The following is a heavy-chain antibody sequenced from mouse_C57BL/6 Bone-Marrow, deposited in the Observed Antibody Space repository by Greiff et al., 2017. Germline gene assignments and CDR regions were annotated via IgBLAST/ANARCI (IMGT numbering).Heavy chain of an antibody. CDR3: ARESSSYALSGFAY. CDR2: INPSNGGT. D-gene: IGHD1-1*01. Sequence: QVQLQQPGTELVKPGASVKLSCKASGYTFTSYWMHWVKQRPGKGLEWIGNINPSNGGTTYNEKFKSKATLTVDKSSSTAYMQLSSLTSEDSAVYYCARESSSYALSGFAYWGQGTTLTVSS. V-gene: IGHV1-53*01. J-gene: IGHJ2*01. CDR1: GYTFTSYW.